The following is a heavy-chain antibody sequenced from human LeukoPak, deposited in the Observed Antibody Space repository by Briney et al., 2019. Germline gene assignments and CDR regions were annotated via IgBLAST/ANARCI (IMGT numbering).Heavy chain of an antibody. D-gene: IGHD5-24*01. CDR1: GYSFTSYW. J-gene: IGHJ4*02. V-gene: IGHV5-51*01. CDR2: IYPGDSDT. CDR3: ARHPRTVEMATFHKYYFDY. Sequence: GESLKISCKGSGYSFTSYWIGWVRQVPGKGLEWMGIIYPGDSDTRYSPSFQGQVTISADKSISTAYLRWSSLKASDTAMYYCARHPRTVEMATFHKYYFDYWGQGTLVTVSS.